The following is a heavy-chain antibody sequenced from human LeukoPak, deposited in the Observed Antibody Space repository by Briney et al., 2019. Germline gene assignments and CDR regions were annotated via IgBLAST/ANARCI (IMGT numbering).Heavy chain of an antibody. CDR1: GGTFSSYA. CDR2: IIPIFGTA. Sequence: SVKVSCTASGGTFSSYAISWVRQAPGQGLEWMGGIIPIFGTANYAQEFQGRVTITADESTSTAYMELSSLRSEDTAVYYCAREETTPDAFDIWGQGTMVTVSS. J-gene: IGHJ3*02. CDR3: AREETTPDAFDI. V-gene: IGHV1-69*13. D-gene: IGHD4-11*01.